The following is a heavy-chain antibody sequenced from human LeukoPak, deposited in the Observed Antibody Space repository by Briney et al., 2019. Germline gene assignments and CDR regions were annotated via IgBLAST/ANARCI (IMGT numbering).Heavy chain of an antibody. CDR2: INHSGST. V-gene: IGHV4-34*01. CDR3: ARDERYCSGGSCYRDAFDI. J-gene: IGHJ3*02. CDR1: GGSFSGYY. D-gene: IGHD2-15*01. Sequence: SETLSLTCAVYGGSFSGYYWSWIRQPPGKGLEWIGEINHSGSTNYNPSLKSRVTISVDTSKNQFSLKLSSVTAADTAVYYCARDERYCSGGSCYRDAFDIWGQGTMVTVSS.